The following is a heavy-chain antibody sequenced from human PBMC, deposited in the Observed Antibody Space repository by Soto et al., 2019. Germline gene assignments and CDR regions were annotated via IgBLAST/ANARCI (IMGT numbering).Heavy chain of an antibody. V-gene: IGHV3-9*01. CDR3: AKDADNYYYGMDV. J-gene: IGHJ6*02. CDR2: ISWNSGSI. CDR1: GFTFDDYA. D-gene: IGHD3-9*01. Sequence: GGSLRLSCAASGFTFDDYAMHWVRQAPGKGLEWVSGISWNSGSIGYADSVKGRFTISRDNAKNSLYLQMNSLRAEDTALYYCAKDADNYYYGMDVWGQGTTVTVSS.